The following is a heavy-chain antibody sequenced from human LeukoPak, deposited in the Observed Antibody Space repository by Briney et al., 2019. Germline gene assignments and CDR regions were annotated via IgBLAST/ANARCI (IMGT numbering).Heavy chain of an antibody. D-gene: IGHD2-2*02. CDR2: INPNSGGT. J-gene: IGHJ5*02. V-gene: IGHV1-2*02. CDR3: AREYLGWFDP. Sequence: ASVKVSCKASGGTFSSYAISWVRQAPGQGLEWMGWINPNSGGTNYAQKFQGRVTMTRDTSISTAYMELSRLRSDDTAVYYCAREYLGWFDPWGQGTLVTVSS. CDR1: GGTFSSYA.